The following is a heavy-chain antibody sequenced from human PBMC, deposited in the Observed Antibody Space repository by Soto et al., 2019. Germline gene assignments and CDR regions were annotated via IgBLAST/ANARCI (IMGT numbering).Heavy chain of an antibody. CDR2: IYHSGST. D-gene: IGHD6-13*01. CDR1: GGSISSSNW. Sequence: QVQLQESGPGLVKPSGTLSLTCAVSGGSISSSNWWSWVRQPPGKGLEWIGDIYHSGSTNYNPSLTGRVTISVDKSKNQFSLKLSSVTAADTAVYYCARVIATAVHWFDPWGQGTLVTVSS. CDR3: ARVIATAVHWFDP. J-gene: IGHJ5*02. V-gene: IGHV4-4*02.